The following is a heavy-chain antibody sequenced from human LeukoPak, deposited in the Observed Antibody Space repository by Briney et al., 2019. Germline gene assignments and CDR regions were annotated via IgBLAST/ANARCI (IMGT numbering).Heavy chain of an antibody. CDR1: GGSINSYY. V-gene: IGHV4-59*01. J-gene: IGHJ4*02. CDR2: IYYSGST. Sequence: SETLSLTCTVSGGSINSYYWSWIRQPPGKGLEWVGYIYYSGSTNYNPSLKSRVTISADTSKNQFSLRLSSVTAADTAVYYCARALRYFDYWGQGTLVTVSS. CDR3: ARALRYFDY. D-gene: IGHD5-12*01.